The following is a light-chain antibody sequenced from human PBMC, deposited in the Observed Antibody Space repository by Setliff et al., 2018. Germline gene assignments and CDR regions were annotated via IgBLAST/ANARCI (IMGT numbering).Light chain of an antibody. CDR2: EVS. J-gene: IGLJ3*02. CDR3: ISYTRSSTWV. Sequence: QSALAQPASVSGSPGQSITISCTGTSSDVGGYNYVSWYQQHPGKAPKLLIYEVSNRPSGVSNRFSGSKSGNTASLTISGLLAEDEADYYCISYTRSSTWVFGGGTKSPS. CDR1: SSDVGGYNY. V-gene: IGLV2-14*01.